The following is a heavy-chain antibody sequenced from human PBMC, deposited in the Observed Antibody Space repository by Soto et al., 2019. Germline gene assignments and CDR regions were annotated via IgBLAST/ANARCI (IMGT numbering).Heavy chain of an antibody. Sequence: GGSLRLSCSCAASGFTLSDYYMDWVRQAPGKGLEWVGRSRNKANSYTTEYAASVKGRFTISRDESKNSLYLQMNSLKTEDTAVYYCARVQSVGRNDVFAIWGQGTMVTVSS. V-gene: IGHV3-72*01. J-gene: IGHJ3*02. CDR1: GFTLSDYY. CDR3: ARVQSVGRNDVFAI. CDR2: SRNKANSYTT.